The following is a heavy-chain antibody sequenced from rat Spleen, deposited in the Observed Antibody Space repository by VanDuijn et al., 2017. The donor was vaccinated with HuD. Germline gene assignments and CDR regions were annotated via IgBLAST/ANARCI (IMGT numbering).Heavy chain of an antibody. D-gene: IGHD4-3*01. Sequence: EVQLVESGGGLVQPGRSMKLSCAASGFTFSNYYMAWVRQAPTKGLEWVATISYDGSRTYYRDSVKGRFTISRDNGKNTLYLQIDSLKSEDTATYYCARHGRGERTYYYVMDAWGQGVSVTVSS. V-gene: IGHV5-7*01. CDR2: ISYDGSRT. J-gene: IGHJ4*01. CDR1: GFTFSNYY. CDR3: ARHGRGERTYYYVMDA.